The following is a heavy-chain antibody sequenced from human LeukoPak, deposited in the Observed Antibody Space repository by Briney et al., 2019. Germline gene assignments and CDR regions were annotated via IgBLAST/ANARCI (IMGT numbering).Heavy chain of an antibody. J-gene: IGHJ4*02. CDR3: ATSPLRYFDWSFDY. D-gene: IGHD3-9*01. CDR2: INHSGST. CDR1: GGSFSGYY. Sequence: SETLSLTCAVYGGSFSGYYWSWIRQPPGKGLEWIGEINHSGSTNYNPSLKSRVTISVDTSRNQFSLKLSSVTAADTAVYYCATSPLRYFDWSFDYWGQGTLVTVSS. V-gene: IGHV4-34*01.